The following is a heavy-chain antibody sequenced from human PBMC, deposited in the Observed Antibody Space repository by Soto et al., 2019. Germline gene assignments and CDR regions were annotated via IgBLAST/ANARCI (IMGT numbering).Heavy chain of an antibody. CDR1: GYTFTSYA. J-gene: IGHJ5*02. CDR2: INPNSGNT. CDR3: ACRYSRSSKYNFFYP. Sequence: QVQLVQSGAEVKKPGASVKVSCKASGYTFTSYAINWVRQATGQGLEWMGWINPNSGNTGYAQKFQGRVTMTRNTSMGTAYMELSSLRSEDTAVYYCACRYSRSSKYNFFYPCCQGTLVNVSA. D-gene: IGHD6-6*01. V-gene: IGHV1-8*01.